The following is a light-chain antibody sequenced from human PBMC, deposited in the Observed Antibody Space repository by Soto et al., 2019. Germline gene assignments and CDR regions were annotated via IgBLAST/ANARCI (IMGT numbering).Light chain of an antibody. CDR2: DAS. V-gene: IGKV1-5*01. Sequence: DIQMTQSPSTLAASLGDRVTITYRASQSISSWLAWYQQKPGKAPKLLIYDASSLESGVPSRFSGSGSGTDFTLTISSLQPDDFATYYCQQYHEYWFGQGTKVDIK. CDR3: QQYHEYW. CDR1: QSISSW. J-gene: IGKJ1*01.